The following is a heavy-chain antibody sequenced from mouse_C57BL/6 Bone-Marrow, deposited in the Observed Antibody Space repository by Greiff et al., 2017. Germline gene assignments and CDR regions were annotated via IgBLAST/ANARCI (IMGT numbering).Heavy chain of an antibody. CDR2: IYPGSGST. CDR3: AHSSGPLAMDY. V-gene: IGHV1-55*01. D-gene: IGHD3-2*02. CDR1: GYTFTSYW. J-gene: IGHJ4*01. Sequence: VQLHQPGAELVKPGASVKLSCKASGYTFTSYWITWVKQRPGQGLEWIGDIYPGSGSTNYNEKFKSKATLTVDTSSSTAYMQLSSLTSEDSAVYYCAHSSGPLAMDYWGQGTSVTVSS.